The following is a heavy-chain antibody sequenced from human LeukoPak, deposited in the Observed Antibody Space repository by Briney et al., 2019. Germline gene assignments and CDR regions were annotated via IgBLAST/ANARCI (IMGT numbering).Heavy chain of an antibody. V-gene: IGHV1-18*01. CDR1: GYTFTSYG. D-gene: IGHD3-9*01. J-gene: IGHJ6*03. CDR3: ARAYDILTGYSPLYYYYYMDV. CDR2: ISAYNGNT. Sequence: ASVKVSCKASGYTFTSYGISWVRQAPGQGLEWMGWISAYNGNTNYAQKLQGRVTMTTDTSTSTDYMELRSLRSDDTAVYYCARAYDILTGYSPLYYYYYMDVWGKGTTVTVSS.